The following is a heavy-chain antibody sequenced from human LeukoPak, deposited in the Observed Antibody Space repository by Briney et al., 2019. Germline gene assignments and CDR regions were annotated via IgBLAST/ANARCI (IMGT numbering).Heavy chain of an antibody. CDR3: ARWITVTIVGSYYFDY. Sequence: SETLSLTCTVSGGSFSSYYWSWIRQPPGKGLEWIGYIYYSGSTNYNPSLKSRVTISVDTSKNQFSLKLSSVTAADTAVYYCARWITVTIVGSYYFDYWGQGTLVTVSS. J-gene: IGHJ4*02. V-gene: IGHV4-59*01. CDR2: IYYSGST. D-gene: IGHD4-17*01. CDR1: GGSFSSYY.